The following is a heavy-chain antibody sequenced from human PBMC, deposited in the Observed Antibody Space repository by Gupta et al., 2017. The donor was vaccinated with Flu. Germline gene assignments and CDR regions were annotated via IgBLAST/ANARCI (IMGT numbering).Heavy chain of an antibody. V-gene: IGHV1-2*06. CDR3: ARGITYSSSWPNWFDP. Sequence: PGQGLEWMGRINPNRGGTNYAQKLQGRVTMTRDTSISTAYMELSRLRSDDTAVYYCARGITYSSSWPNWFDPWGQGTLVTVSS. D-gene: IGHD6-13*01. J-gene: IGHJ5*02. CDR2: INPNRGGT.